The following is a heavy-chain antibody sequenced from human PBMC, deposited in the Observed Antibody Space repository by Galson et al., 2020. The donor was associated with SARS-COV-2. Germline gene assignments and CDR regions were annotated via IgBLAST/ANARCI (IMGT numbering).Heavy chain of an antibody. J-gene: IGHJ4*03. Sequence: SETLSLTCAVYGGSFSGYYWSWIRQPPGKGLEWIGEINSSGSTNYNPSLKSRVTISVDTSKNHFSLKLSSVTAADTAVYYCAREENFFLFVTAARMCYFESGGRGTLVTFAS. D-gene: IGHD2-21*02. CDR3: AREENFFLFVTAARMCYFES. CDR1: GGSFSGYY. CDR2: INSSGST. V-gene: IGHV4-34*01.